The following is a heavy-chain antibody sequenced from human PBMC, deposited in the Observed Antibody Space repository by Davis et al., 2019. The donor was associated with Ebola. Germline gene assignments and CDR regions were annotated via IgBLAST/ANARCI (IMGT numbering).Heavy chain of an antibody. J-gene: IGHJ4*02. V-gene: IGHV3-7*03. CDR3: VGGRGWLFDS. CDR2: IKGDGGDK. CDR1: GFTVSSHY. Sequence: GESLKISCAASGFTVSSHYMSWVRPAPGKGLEWVANIKGDGGDKNYVDSVKGRFTISSDRLQMNSLRVEDTAVDYCVGGRGWLFDSWGQGTLVTVSS. D-gene: IGHD3-16*01.